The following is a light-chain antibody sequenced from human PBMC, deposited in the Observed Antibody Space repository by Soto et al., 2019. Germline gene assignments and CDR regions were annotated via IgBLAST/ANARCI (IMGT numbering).Light chain of an antibody. V-gene: IGKV3-20*01. CDR3: QQYGTSPFT. Sequence: IVLTQSPGTLSLSPGERASLSCRASQSVRDSYLAWYQKKPGQAPRLLIYGAYARAAGIPDWFSGSGSGTDFTLTISRLEPEDFAVYYCQQYGTSPFTFGQGTKLEIK. J-gene: IGKJ2*01. CDR1: QSVRDSY. CDR2: GAY.